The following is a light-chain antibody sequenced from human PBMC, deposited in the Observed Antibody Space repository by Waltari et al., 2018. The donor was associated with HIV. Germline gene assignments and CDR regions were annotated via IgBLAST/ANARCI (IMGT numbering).Light chain of an antibody. J-gene: IGKJ4*01. CDR2: GAS. Sequence: DIQMTQSPSSLSAFVGDRVTITCRASQSIDTYVNWYQQKPGKAPKVLIYGASSLESGVPSRFSGSGSGTDFALTISSLQPEDFATYYCQQSYSTPLTFGGGTEVQIK. V-gene: IGKV1-39*01. CDR1: QSIDTY. CDR3: QQSYSTPLT.